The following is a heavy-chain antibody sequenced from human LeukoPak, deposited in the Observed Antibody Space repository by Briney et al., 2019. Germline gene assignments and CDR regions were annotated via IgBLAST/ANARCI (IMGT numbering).Heavy chain of an antibody. D-gene: IGHD3-10*01. J-gene: IGHJ4*02. CDR2: ISAYNGNT. V-gene: IGHV1-18*01. CDR1: GYTFTSYG. Sequence: ASVKVSCKASGYTFTSYGISWVRQAPGQGLEWMGWISAYNGNTNYAQKLQGRVTMTTDTSTSTAYMELRSLRSEDRAVYYCARSSLLWFGELSDAVDYWGQGTLVTVSS. CDR3: ARSSLLWFGELSDAVDY.